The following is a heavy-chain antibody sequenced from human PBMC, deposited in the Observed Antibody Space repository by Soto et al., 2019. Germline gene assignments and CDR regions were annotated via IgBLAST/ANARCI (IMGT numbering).Heavy chain of an antibody. V-gene: IGHV4-34*01. J-gene: IGHJ6*02. D-gene: IGHD3-3*01. CDR2: INHSGST. Sequence: SETLSLTCAVYGGSFSGYYWSWIRQPPGKGLEWIGEINHSGSTNYNPSLKSRVTISVDTSKNQFSLKLSSVTAADTAVYYCARRFLATWRLMDVWGQGTTVTVSS. CDR3: ARRFLATWRLMDV. CDR1: GGSFSGYY.